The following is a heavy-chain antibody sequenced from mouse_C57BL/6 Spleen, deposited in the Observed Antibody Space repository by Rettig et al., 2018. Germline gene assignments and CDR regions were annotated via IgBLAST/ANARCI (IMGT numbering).Heavy chain of an antibody. CDR1: GYTFTHYW. D-gene: IGHD2-3*01. CDR3: ARFGGYYVDYAMDY. V-gene: IGHV1-7*01. J-gene: IGHJ4*01. CDR2: INPSSDYT. Sequence: QVQLQQSGAELAKPGASVKLSCKASGYTFTHYWMHWVKQRPGQGLEWIGYINPSSDYTKYNQKFKDKATLTADESSSTAYMHLISLTYEDSAVYYCARFGGYYVDYAMDYWGQGTSVTVSS.